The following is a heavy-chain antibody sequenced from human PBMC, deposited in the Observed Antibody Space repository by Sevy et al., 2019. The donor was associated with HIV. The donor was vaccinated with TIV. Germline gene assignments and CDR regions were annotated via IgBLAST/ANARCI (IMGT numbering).Heavy chain of an antibody. CDR1: GYTLSKLA. V-gene: IGHV1-24*01. CDR2: FDPEDDET. CDR3: ATTKDYYESSGDPFDY. Sequence: ASVKVSCKVSGYTLSKLAMHWVRQAPGKGLEWMGSFDPEDDETIYAQKFQGRVTMTEDTSTETAYMELSSLRSEDTAVYYCATTKDYYESSGDPFDYWGQGTLVTVSS. J-gene: IGHJ4*02. D-gene: IGHD3-22*01.